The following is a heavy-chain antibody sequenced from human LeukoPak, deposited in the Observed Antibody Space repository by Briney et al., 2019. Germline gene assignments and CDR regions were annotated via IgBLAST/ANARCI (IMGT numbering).Heavy chain of an antibody. D-gene: IGHD3-9*01. CDR3: ARDSAVRYFDWLSHFDY. CDR2: ISSSSSYI. Sequence: GGSLRLSCAASGFTFSSYSMNWVCQAPGKGLEWVSSISSSSSYIYYADSVKGRFTISRDNAKNSLYLQMNSLRAEDTAVYYCARDSAVRYFDWLSHFDYWGQGTLVTVSS. J-gene: IGHJ4*02. CDR1: GFTFSSYS. V-gene: IGHV3-21*01.